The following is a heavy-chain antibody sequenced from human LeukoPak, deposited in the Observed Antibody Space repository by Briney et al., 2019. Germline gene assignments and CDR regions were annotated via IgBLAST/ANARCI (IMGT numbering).Heavy chain of an antibody. D-gene: IGHD1-1*01. CDR1: GFNSGDFP. CDR2: INTGGDPT. V-gene: IGHV3-23*01. CDR3: ARDWAPGTTKKFDY. J-gene: IGHJ4*02. Sequence: PGGSLRLSCAASGFNSGDFPMTWVRQAPGKWLEWVSSINTGGDPTSYADSVKGRFTISRDNSRSMVYLQANNLTIEDTAVYYCARDWAPGTTKKFDYWGQGTLVTVSS.